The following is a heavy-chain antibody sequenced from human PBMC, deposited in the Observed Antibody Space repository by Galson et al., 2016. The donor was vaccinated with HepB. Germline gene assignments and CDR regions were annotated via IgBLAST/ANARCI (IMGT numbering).Heavy chain of an antibody. CDR1: GYTFSSYG. CDR3: ARDPVVPAAMRALDY. V-gene: IGHV1-18*01. Sequence: SVKVSCKASGYTFSSYGISWVRQAPGQGLEWLGWISVYNGHTMYSQKFQGRVTMTKDTSTNTAYMELRSLRSYDPAAYYCARDPVVPAAMRALDYWGQGTLVTVSS. CDR2: ISVYNGHT. D-gene: IGHD2-2*01. J-gene: IGHJ4*02.